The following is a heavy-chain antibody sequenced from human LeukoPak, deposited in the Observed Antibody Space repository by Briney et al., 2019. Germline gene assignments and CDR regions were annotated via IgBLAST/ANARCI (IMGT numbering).Heavy chain of an antibody. J-gene: IGHJ6*03. Sequence: PGGSLRLSCAVSGFAFGSEAMSWVRQSPARGLEWVASISPGGGTTYYADYVKGRFTISRDNSKNSLFVQMNSLRAEDTAVYYCARNTAAIVLRYFYFYMDVWGKGTTVTVSS. CDR3: ARNTAAIVLRYFYFYMDV. CDR1: GFAFGSEA. V-gene: IGHV3-23*01. D-gene: IGHD2-2*02. CDR2: ISPGGGTT.